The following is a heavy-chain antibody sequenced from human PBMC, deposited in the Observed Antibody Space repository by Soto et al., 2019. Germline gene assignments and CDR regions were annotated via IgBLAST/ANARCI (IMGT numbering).Heavy chain of an antibody. CDR1: GGSVSIGSYY. V-gene: IGHV4-61*01. J-gene: IGHJ4*02. Sequence: SETLSLTCTVSGGSVSIGSYYWSWLGQPPGKGLEWIGYLYDSGSTNYNPSLKSRVTISVDTSKNQFTRKLRYVTAADPAVYYWAKDQQITGHLDYWGQGTLVPVSS. CDR3: AKDQQITGHLDY. CDR2: LYDSGST. D-gene: IGHD1-20*01.